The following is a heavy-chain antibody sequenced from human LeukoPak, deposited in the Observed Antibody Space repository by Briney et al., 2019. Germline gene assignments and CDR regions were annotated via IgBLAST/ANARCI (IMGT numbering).Heavy chain of an antibody. D-gene: IGHD1-26*01. CDR2: IIPIFGTA. V-gene: IGHV1-69*13. J-gene: IGHJ2*01. Sequence: ASVKVSCKASGGTFSSYAISWVRQAPGQGLEWMGGIIPIFGTANYAQKFQGRVTITADESTSTAYMDLSSLRSEDTAVYYCARVAGVAASYWYFDLWGRGTLVTVSS. CDR1: GGTFSSYA. CDR3: ARVAGVAASYWYFDL.